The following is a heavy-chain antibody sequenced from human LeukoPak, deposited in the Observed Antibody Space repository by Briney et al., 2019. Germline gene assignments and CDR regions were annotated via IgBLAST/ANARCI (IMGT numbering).Heavy chain of an antibody. J-gene: IGHJ6*04. CDR2: IIPIFGTA. V-gene: IGHV1-69*06. D-gene: IGHD3-3*01. CDR3: AKSHPLLGGGALRFFPVDV. Sequence: ASVKVSCKASGGTFSSYAISWVRQAPGQGLEWMGRIIPIFGTANYAQKFQGRVTITADKSTSTAYMELSSLRSEDTAVYYCAKSHPLLGGGALRFFPVDVWGKGTTVTVSS. CDR1: GGTFSSYA.